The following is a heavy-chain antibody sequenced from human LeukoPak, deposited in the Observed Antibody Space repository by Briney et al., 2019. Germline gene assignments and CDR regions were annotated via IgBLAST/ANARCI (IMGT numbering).Heavy chain of an antibody. CDR1: GYIFTSYD. V-gene: IGHV1-18*01. Sequence: ASVKVSCKASGYIFTSYDISCVRQAPGQGLEWMGWISAYNGNTNYAQKLQGRVTMTTDTSTSTAYMELRSLRSDDTAVYYCARDSRRYCSGGSCYLVYWGQGTLVTVSS. D-gene: IGHD2-15*01. CDR2: ISAYNGNT. CDR3: ARDSRRYCSGGSCYLVY. J-gene: IGHJ4*02.